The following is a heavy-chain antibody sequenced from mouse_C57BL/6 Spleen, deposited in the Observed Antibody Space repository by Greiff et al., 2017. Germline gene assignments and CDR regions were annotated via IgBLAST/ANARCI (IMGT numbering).Heavy chain of an antibody. CDR3: ASWDGAY. CDR1: GYTFTSYW. V-gene: IGHV1-55*01. Sequence: QVQLQQPGAELVKPGASVKMSCKASGYTFTSYWITWVKQRPGQGLEWIGDIYPGSGSTNYNEKFKSKATLTVDPSSSTAYMQLSSLTSEDSAVYYCASWDGAYWGQGTLVTVSA. D-gene: IGHD4-1*01. J-gene: IGHJ3*01. CDR2: IYPGSGST.